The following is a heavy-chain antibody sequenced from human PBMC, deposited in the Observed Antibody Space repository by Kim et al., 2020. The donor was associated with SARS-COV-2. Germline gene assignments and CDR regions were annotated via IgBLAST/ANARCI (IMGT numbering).Heavy chain of an antibody. J-gene: IGHJ3*02. D-gene: IGHD4-17*01. CDR3: ARGRWSDYNDAFDI. V-gene: IGHV4-34*01. CDR1: GGSFSGYY. CDR2: INHSGST. Sequence: SETLSLTCAVYGGSFSGYYWSWIRQPPGKGLEWIGEINHSGSTSYNPSLKSRVTISVDASKNQFSLKLSSLTAADTAVYFCARGRWSDYNDAFDIWGQGTMVTVSS.